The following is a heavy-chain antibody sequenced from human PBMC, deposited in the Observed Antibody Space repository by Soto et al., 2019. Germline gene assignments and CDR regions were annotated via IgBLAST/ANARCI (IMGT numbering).Heavy chain of an antibody. CDR1: GYSFTSYW. V-gene: IGHV5-51*01. CDR2: IYPGDSDT. Sequence: GESLKISCNGSGYSFTSYWIAWVRQMPGKGLEWMGIIYPGDSDTRFSPPFQGHVTISADKSISTAYLQWSSLKASDTAMYYCARKGIAAAGTSDNWFDPWGQGTLVTVSS. J-gene: IGHJ5*02. D-gene: IGHD6-13*01. CDR3: ARKGIAAAGTSDNWFDP.